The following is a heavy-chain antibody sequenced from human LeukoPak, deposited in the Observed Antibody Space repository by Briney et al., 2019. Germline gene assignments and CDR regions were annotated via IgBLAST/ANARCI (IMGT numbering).Heavy chain of an antibody. V-gene: IGHV1-2*02. CDR1: GYPFSDYY. J-gene: IGHJ6*01. Sequence: RASVKVSCKTSGYPFSDYYIHWIRQASGQGLESMGWIDPKNGDTKYAQRSQGRFTISMDTSIDTVYMELSSLRYDDTAVYYCASLSSLWGPGTPVT. CDR2: IDPKNGDT. CDR3: ASLSSL. D-gene: IGHD6-6*01.